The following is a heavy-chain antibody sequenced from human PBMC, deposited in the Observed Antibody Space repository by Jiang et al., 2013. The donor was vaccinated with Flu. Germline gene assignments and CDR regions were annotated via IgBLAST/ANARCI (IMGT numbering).Heavy chain of an antibody. V-gene: IGHV3-23*04. D-gene: IGHD1-7*01. J-gene: IGHJ4*02. CDR1: GFTFSSYA. Sequence: VQLVESGGGLVQPGGSLRLSCAASGFTFSSYAMSWVRQAPGKGLEWVSAISGSGGSTYYADSVKGRFTISRDNSKNTLYLQMNSLRAEDTAVYYCAKKSRNRWGGNYELDYWGRGNLGHRLL. CDR3: AKKSRNRWGGNYELDY. CDR2: ISGSGGST.